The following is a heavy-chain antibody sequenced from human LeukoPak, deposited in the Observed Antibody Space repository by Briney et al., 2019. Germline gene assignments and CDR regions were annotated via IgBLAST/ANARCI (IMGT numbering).Heavy chain of an antibody. D-gene: IGHD4-23*01. Sequence: GASVKVSCKASGYTFTSYYMHWVRQAPGQGLEWMGIINPSGGSTSYAQKFQGRVTMTRDTSTSTVYMELSSLRSEDTAVYYCAREPGSGYGGNPYYFDYWGQGTLVTVSS. CDR2: INPSGGST. CDR1: GYTFTSYY. V-gene: IGHV1-46*01. J-gene: IGHJ4*02. CDR3: AREPGSGYGGNPYYFDY.